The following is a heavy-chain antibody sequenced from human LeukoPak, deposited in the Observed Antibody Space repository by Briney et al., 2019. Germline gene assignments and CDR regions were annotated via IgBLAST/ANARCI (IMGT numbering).Heavy chain of an antibody. CDR2: IYYSGST. V-gene: IGHV4-59*08. D-gene: IGHD3-22*01. CDR1: GGSISSYY. Sequence: SETLSLTCTVSGGSISSYYWSWIRQPPGKGLEWIGYIYYSGSTNYNPSLKSRVTISVDTSKNQFSLKLSSVTAADTAVYHCARLRLRYDSNGYSTSYEAFDIWGQGTVVTVSS. CDR3: ARLRLRYDSNGYSTSYEAFDI. J-gene: IGHJ3*02.